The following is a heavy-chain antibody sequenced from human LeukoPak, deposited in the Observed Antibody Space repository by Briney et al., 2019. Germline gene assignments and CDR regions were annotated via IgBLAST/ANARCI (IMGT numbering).Heavy chain of an antibody. V-gene: IGHV1-2*06. CDR2: INPNSGDT. CDR3: ARDSGERGSGSYLIAY. D-gene: IGHD3-10*01. J-gene: IGHJ4*02. Sequence: ASVKVSCKASGYTFTGYYINWVRQAPGQGLEWMGRINPNSGDTNFAQKFQGRVTLTRDTSISTAYMELSRLRSDDTAVYYCARDSGERGSGSYLIAYWGQGTLVTVSS. CDR1: GYTFTGYY.